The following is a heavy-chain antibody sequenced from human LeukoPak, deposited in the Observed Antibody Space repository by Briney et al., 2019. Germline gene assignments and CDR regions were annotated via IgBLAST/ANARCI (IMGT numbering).Heavy chain of an antibody. D-gene: IGHD3-22*01. J-gene: IGHJ5*02. Sequence: ASVKVSCKASGYTFTSYYMHWVRQAPGQGLEWMGIINPSGGSTSYAQKFQGRVTMTRDTSTSTVYMELSSLRSEDTAVYYCARGMAYYYDSSGSLARFDPWGQGTLVTVSS. V-gene: IGHV1-46*01. CDR3: ARGMAYYYDSSGSLARFDP. CDR1: GYTFTSYY. CDR2: INPSGGST.